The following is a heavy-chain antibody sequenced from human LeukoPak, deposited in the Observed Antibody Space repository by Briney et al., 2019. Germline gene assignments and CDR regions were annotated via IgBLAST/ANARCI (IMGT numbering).Heavy chain of an antibody. CDR3: ARDLYCTNGVCFPTDY. CDR1: GFTFSTFA. V-gene: IGHV3-23*01. Sequence: GGSLRLSCAASGFTFSTFAMIWVRQPPGKGLEWVSSIFPSGGEMHYADSVRGRFTISRDNSKSTLSLQMNSLRAEDTALYYCARDLYCTNGVCFPTDYWGQGTLVTVSS. J-gene: IGHJ4*02. D-gene: IGHD2-8*01. CDR2: IFPSGGEM.